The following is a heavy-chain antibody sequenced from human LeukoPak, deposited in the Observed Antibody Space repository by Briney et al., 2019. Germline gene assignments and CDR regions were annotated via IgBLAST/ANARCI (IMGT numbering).Heavy chain of an antibody. D-gene: IGHD3-10*01. CDR1: GFSVSSTY. CDR3: TRDRAGTQSWVEFDL. V-gene: IGHV3-66*03. J-gene: IGHJ5*02. CDR2: IYTSGST. Sequence: GGSLRLSCAASGFSVSSTYMSWVRQAPGKGLEWVSPIYTSGSTFYADSVMGRFTISRDNSKNTLFLQMNSLRAEDSAVYYCTRDRAGTQSWVEFDLWGQGPLVTVSS.